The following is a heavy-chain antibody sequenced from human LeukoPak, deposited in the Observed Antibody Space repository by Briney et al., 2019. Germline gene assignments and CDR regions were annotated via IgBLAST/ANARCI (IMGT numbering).Heavy chain of an antibody. CDR3: ARQPPTGSGAFDI. CDR2: IYHSGST. CDR1: GYSISSGYY. D-gene: IGHD3-10*01. V-gene: IGHV4-38-2*01. Sequence: SETLSLTCAVSGYSISSGYYWGWIRQPPGKGLEWIGSIYHSGSTYYNPSLKSRVTISVDTSKNQFPPKLSSVTAADTAVYYCARQPPTGSGAFDIWGQGTMVTVSS. J-gene: IGHJ3*02.